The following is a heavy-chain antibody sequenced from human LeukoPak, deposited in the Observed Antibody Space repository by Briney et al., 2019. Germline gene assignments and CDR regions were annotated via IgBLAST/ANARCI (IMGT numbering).Heavy chain of an antibody. Sequence: GGSLRLSCAASEFTFSNYAMNWVRQAPGKGLEWVSGISGGGGSTYYADSVKGRFTISRDNSKNTLYLQMNSLRAEDTAVYYCARDSPGYLAYDSWGQGTLVTVSS. D-gene: IGHD1-1*01. J-gene: IGHJ4*02. V-gene: IGHV3-23*01. CDR2: ISGGGGST. CDR1: EFTFSNYA. CDR3: ARDSPGYLAYDS.